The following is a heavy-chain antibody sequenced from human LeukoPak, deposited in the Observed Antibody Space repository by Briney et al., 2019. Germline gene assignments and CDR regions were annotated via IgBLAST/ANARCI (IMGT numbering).Heavy chain of an antibody. Sequence: PSETLSLTCTVSGGSISNYYWSWIRQPPGKGLEWIAYINYSGNTDYNPSLKSRVTISVDTSKNHFSLKLNSVTAADTAVYYCARVRIGQQLDKYYYYAMDVWGQGTTVTVSS. CDR3: ARVRIGQQLDKYYYYAMDV. CDR2: INYSGNT. CDR1: GGSISNYY. J-gene: IGHJ6*02. D-gene: IGHD6-13*01. V-gene: IGHV4-59*08.